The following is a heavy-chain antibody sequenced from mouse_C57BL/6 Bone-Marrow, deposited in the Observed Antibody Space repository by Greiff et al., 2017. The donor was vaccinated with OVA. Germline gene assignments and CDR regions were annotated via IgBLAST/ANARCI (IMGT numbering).Heavy chain of an antibody. CDR2: IYPGDGDT. J-gene: IGHJ2*01. CDR3: AREPIYSNSSFDY. V-gene: IGHV1-82*01. CDR1: GYAFSSSW. Sequence: QVQLQQSGPELVKPGASVKISCKASGYAFSSSWMNWVKQRPGKGLEWIGRIYPGDGDTNYNGKFKGKATLTADKSSSTAYMQLSILTSEDSAVYFCAREPIYSNSSFDYWGQGTTLTVSS. D-gene: IGHD2-5*01.